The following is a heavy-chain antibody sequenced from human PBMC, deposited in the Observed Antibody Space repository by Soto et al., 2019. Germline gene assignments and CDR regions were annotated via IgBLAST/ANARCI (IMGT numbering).Heavy chain of an antibody. CDR1: GGSISSYY. J-gene: IGHJ4*02. CDR2: VYYSGST. Sequence: SETLSLTCTVSGGSISSYYWSWIRQPPGKGLEWIGYVYYSGSTNYNPSLNSRVTISVDTSKNQFSLNLTSVTAADTAVYYCATAYYSYGYFDYWGQGTLVTVSS. V-gene: IGHV4-59*01. CDR3: ATAYYSYGYFDY. D-gene: IGHD5-18*01.